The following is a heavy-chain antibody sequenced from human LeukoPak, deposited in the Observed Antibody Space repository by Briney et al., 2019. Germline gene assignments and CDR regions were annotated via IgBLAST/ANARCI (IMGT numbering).Heavy chain of an antibody. CDR3: AHIFAPSTVTTSAEYFQH. CDR2: IYRDDDK. CDR1: GFSLTTSGVG. D-gene: IGHD4-17*01. Sequence: ESGPTLVKPTQTLTLTCTFSGFSLTTSGVGVGWIRQPPGKALEWLALIYRDDDKRYSPSLKSGLTISTDNSKNQVVLTMTNMDPVDTATYYYAHIFAPSTVTTSAEYFQHWGQGTLVTVSS. V-gene: IGHV2-5*02. J-gene: IGHJ1*01.